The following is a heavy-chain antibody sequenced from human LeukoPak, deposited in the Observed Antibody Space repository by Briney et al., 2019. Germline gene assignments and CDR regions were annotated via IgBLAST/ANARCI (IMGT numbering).Heavy chain of an antibody. CDR3: ARVHSSSWYRGGYYYYYMDV. J-gene: IGHJ6*03. CDR2: INHSGST. D-gene: IGHD6-13*01. Sequence: SETLSLTCAVYVGSFSGYYWSWIRQPPGKGLGWIGEINHSGSTNYNPSLKSRVTISVDTSKNQFSLKLSSVTAADTAVYYCARVHSSSWYRGGYYYYYMDVWGKGTTVTVSS. V-gene: IGHV4-34*01. CDR1: VGSFSGYY.